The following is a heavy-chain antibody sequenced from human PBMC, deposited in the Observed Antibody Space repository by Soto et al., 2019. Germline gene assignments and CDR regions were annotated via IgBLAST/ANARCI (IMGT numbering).Heavy chain of an antibody. J-gene: IGHJ4*01. CDR3: AKDGYSSGWYSVRSPYYFDY. V-gene: IGHV3-30*18. D-gene: IGHD6-19*01. CDR2: ISYDGSNK. Sequence: QVQLVESGGGVVQPGRSLRLSCAASGFTFSSYGMHWVRQAPGKGLEWVAVISYDGSNKYYADSVKGRFTISRDNSKNTLYLQMNSLRAEDTAVYYRAKDGYSSGWYSVRSPYYFDYWGHGILVTVSS. CDR1: GFTFSSYG.